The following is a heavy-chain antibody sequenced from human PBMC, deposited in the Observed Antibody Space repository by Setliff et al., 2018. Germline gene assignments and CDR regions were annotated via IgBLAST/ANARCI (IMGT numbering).Heavy chain of an antibody. CDR3: ASCRYQVPYDY. D-gene: IGHD2-2*01. CDR1: GGSISSISYY. Sequence: TSETLSLTCTVPGGSISSISYYWGWIRQPPGKGLEWIGTVYDSGTTYYNPSLKSRVIIFVDTSKNQFSLNLNSVTAADTGVYYCASCRYQVPYDYWGQGILVTVSS. CDR2: VYDSGTT. J-gene: IGHJ4*02. V-gene: IGHV4-39*01.